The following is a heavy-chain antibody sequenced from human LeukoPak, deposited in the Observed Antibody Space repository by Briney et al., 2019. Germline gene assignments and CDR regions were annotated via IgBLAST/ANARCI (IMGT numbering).Heavy chain of an antibody. CDR2: IYYSGST. CDR1: GGSISSYY. V-gene: IGHV4-59*01. Sequence: SETLSLTCTVSGGSISSYYWSWIRQPPGKGVEWIGYIYYSGSTNYNPSLKSRVAISVDTSKNQFSLKLNSVTAADTAVYYCARGYCSSTICFQYFHHWGQGTLVTVSS. J-gene: IGHJ1*01. D-gene: IGHD2-2*01. CDR3: ARGYCSSTICFQYFHH.